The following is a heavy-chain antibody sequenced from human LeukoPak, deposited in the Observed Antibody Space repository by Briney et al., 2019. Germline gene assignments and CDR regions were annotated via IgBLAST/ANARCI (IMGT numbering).Heavy chain of an antibody. CDR1: GVTFSSDA. D-gene: IGHD4-11*01. Sequence: GGSLRLSCAASGVTFSSDAMSGVRQAPGRGLEWGSAISGSGGRTYYADSVTGRFTISTDNSKNTLYLHMNSPRAEDTAVYYRAKLGYRNYTADAFDIWGRGTMLTVSS. J-gene: IGHJ3*02. CDR3: AKLGYRNYTADAFDI. CDR2: ISGSGGRT. V-gene: IGHV3-23*01.